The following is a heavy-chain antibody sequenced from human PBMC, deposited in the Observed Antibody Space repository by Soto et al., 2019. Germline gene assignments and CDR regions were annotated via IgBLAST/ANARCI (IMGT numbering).Heavy chain of an antibody. J-gene: IGHJ5*02. CDR3: ASGFVEVVAAKNWFDP. V-gene: IGHV1-2*02. Sequence: ASVKVSCKASGYTFTGYYMHWVRQAPGQGLEWIGLVNPNSGGATDSQKFAGRVTMTRDTSICTDYMELRRLRADDTAVYFCASGFVEVVAAKNWFDPWGQGTLVTVSS. CDR1: GYTFTGYY. CDR2: VNPNSGGA. D-gene: IGHD2-15*01.